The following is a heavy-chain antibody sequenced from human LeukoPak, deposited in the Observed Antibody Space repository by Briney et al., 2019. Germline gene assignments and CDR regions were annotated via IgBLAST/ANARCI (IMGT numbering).Heavy chain of an antibody. CDR1: GGSISSYY. V-gene: IGHV4-59*01. J-gene: IGHJ3*02. D-gene: IGHD2-2*01. CDR2: IYYSGST. Sequence: KPSETLSLTCTVSGGSISSYYWSWIRQPPGKGLEWIGYIYYSGSTNYNPSLKSRVTISVDTSKNQFSLKLSSVTAADTAVYYCARDRVGAPAAHDAFDIWGQGTMVTVSS. CDR3: ARDRVGAPAAHDAFDI.